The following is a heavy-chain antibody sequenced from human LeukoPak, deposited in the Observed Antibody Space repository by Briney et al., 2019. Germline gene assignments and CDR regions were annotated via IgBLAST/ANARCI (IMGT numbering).Heavy chain of an antibody. CDR1: GGSISSGGYY. CDR2: IYYSGST. V-gene: IGHV4-31*03. D-gene: IGHD3-3*01. J-gene: IGHJ6*02. CDR3: ARGASPSNYDFWSGYNKYDYYYYYGMDV. Sequence: SETLSLTCTVSGGSISSGGYYWSWIRQHPGKGLEWIGYIYYSGSTYYNPSLKSRVTISVDTSKNQFSLKLSSVTAADTAVYYCARGASPSNYDFWSGYNKYDYYYYYGMDVWGQGTTVTVSS.